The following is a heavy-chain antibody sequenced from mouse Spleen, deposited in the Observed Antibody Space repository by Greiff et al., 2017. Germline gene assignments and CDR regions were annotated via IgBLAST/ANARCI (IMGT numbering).Heavy chain of an antibody. CDR1: GFTFSDYG. CDR3: ARKIYYYGSSPYYYAMDY. J-gene: IGHJ4*01. CDR2: ISSGSSTI. Sequence: EVQVVESGGGLVKPGGSLKLSCAASGFTFSDYGMHWVRQAPEKGLEWVAYISSGSSTIYYADTVKGRFTISRDNAKNTLFLQMTSLRSEDTAMYYCARKIYYYGSSPYYYAMDYWGQGTSVTVSS. D-gene: IGHD1-1*01. V-gene: IGHV5-17*01.